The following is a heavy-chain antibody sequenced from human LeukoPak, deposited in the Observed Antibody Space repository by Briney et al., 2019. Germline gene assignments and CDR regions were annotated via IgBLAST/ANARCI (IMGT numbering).Heavy chain of an antibody. CDR3: ARDNRGSNTFDL. V-gene: IGHV4-59*01. CDR2: IYYTGST. CDR1: GGSFSDYY. J-gene: IGHJ2*01. D-gene: IGHD4/OR15-4a*01. Sequence: SETLSLTCTVSGGSFSDYYWNWIRQPPGKGLEWIGYIYYTGSTNYNPSLKSRATITVKTSRDKFSLKLTSVTAADTAVYYCARDNRGSNTFDLWGRGTLVTVSS.